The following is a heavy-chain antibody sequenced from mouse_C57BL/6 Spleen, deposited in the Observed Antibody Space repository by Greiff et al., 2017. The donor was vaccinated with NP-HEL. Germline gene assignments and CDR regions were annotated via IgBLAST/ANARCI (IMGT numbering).Heavy chain of an antibody. CDR1: GYAFSSSW. V-gene: IGHV1-82*01. CDR2: IYPGDGAT. CDR3: ARTVWHYAMDY. J-gene: IGHJ4*01. D-gene: IGHD1-1*01. Sequence: VQLQESGPELVKPGASVKISCKASGYAFSSSWMNWVKQRPGKGLEWIGRIYPGDGATNYNGPFKGKATFTADKSSSPASMQLSSLTSEDSAVYFCARTVWHYAMDYWGQGTSVTVS.